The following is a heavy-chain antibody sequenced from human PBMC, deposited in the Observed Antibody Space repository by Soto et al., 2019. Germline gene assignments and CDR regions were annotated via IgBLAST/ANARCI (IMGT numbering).Heavy chain of an antibody. CDR3: ATDTMVAAYTDLDY. CDR1: GFTFSSYG. V-gene: IGHV3-30*03. CDR2: ISYDGSNK. D-gene: IGHD2-15*01. Sequence: QVQLVESGGGVVQPGRSLRLSCAASGFTFSSYGMHWVRQAPGKGLEWVAGISYDGSNKNYADSVKGRFTISRDNSKNTRYLQMNSLRAEDTAVYYCATDTMVAAYTDLDYWGQGTLVTVSS. J-gene: IGHJ4*02.